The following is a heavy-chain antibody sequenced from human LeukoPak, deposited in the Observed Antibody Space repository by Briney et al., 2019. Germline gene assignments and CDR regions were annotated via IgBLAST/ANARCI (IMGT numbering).Heavy chain of an antibody. CDR3: ARARWTSTVTTYYLDF. V-gene: IGHV1-3*01. CDR2: ITAGNGKT. Sequence: ASVTVSCKASGYIFTDYAIQWVRQAPGQGLKWMGWITAGNGKTKYSQKFQGRVTITRDTSASTAYMELSGLRSDDTAVYYCARARWTSTVTTYYLDFWGQGTLVTVSS. D-gene: IGHD4-17*01. J-gene: IGHJ4*02. CDR1: GYIFTDYA.